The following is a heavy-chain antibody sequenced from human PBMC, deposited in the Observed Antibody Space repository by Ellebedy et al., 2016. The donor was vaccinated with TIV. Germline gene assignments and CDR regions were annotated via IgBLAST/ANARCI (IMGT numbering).Heavy chain of an antibody. CDR1: GFTFSSSG. D-gene: IGHD6-25*01. CDR3: ARENGYYFDF. Sequence: GESLKISCAASGFTFSSSGMHWVRQAPGKGLEWVAFISYDGSDKYYADSVKGRFTISRDNTKNSLYLQMNSLRAEDTAVYFCARENGYYFDFWGQGTLVSVSS. CDR2: ISYDGSDK. J-gene: IGHJ4*02. V-gene: IGHV3-30*03.